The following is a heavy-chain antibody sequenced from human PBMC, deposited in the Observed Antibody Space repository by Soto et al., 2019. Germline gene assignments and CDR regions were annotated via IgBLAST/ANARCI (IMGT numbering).Heavy chain of an antibody. CDR1: GDSISSGYYY. Sequence: SETLSLTCSVSGDSISSGYYYWSWIRQPPGKGLEWIGRIDYNGNTYYIPSLKSRLSISVDTSKNQFSLKLSSVTAADTAVYFCARESFYGADFDYWGQGSLVTVSS. J-gene: IGHJ4*02. CDR2: IDYNGNT. V-gene: IGHV4-30-4*01. CDR3: ARESFYGADFDY. D-gene: IGHD4-17*01.